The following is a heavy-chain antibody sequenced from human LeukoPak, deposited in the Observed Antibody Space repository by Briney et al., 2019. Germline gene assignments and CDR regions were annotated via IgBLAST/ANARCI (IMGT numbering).Heavy chain of an antibody. CDR3: ARDAYYYGSGSYFDY. CDR1: GFTFSSYG. J-gene: IGHJ4*02. D-gene: IGHD3-10*01. V-gene: IGHV3-33*01. CDR2: IWYDGSNK. Sequence: GGSLRLSCAASGFTFSSYGMHWVRQAPGKGLEWVAVIWYDGSNKYYADSVRGRFTISRDNSKNTLYLQMNSLRAEDTAVYYCARDAYYYGSGSYFDYWGQGTLVTVSS.